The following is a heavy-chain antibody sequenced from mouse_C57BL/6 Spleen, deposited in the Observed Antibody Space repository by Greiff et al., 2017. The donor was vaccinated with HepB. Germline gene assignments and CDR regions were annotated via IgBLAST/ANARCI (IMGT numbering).Heavy chain of an antibody. V-gene: IGHV3-6*01. J-gene: IGHJ1*03. CDR1: GYSITSGYY. Sequence: EVKLQESGPGLVKPSQSLSLTCSVTGYSITSGYYWNWIRQFPGNKLEWMGYISYDGSNNYNPSLKNRISITRDTSKNQFFLKLNSVTTEDTATYYCASEGLTTVVASPAHCYFDVWGTGTTVTVSS. D-gene: IGHD1-1*01. CDR2: ISYDGSN. CDR3: ASEGLTTVVASPAHCYFDV.